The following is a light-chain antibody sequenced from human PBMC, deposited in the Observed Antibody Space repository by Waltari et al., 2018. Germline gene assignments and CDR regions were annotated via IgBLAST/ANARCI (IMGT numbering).Light chain of an antibody. CDR3: QRYDNLPIFA. J-gene: IGKJ3*01. CDR1: QDISNY. CDR2: DAS. Sequence: DIQMTQSPSSLSAFVGDRVIMTCQASQDISNYLNWYQQKQGKAPKLLIRDASNLETGVPSTFSGSQSRTDFTLTISSLQPEDVGTYYCQRYDNLPIFAFGPGTKVEIK. V-gene: IGKV1-33*01.